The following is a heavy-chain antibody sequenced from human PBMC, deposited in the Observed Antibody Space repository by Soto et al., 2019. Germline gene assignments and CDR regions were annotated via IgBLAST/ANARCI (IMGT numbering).Heavy chain of an antibody. D-gene: IGHD3-10*01. CDR1: GLTVSDKY. CDR2: IYTSGTT. V-gene: IGHV3-53*01. Sequence: PGGSLRLSCAASGLTVSDKYMNWVGQAPGKGLEWVSVIYTSGTTYYADSVKGRFTISRDNFKNTLYLQMNSLRAEDTAMYYCARDGFGRYDGSGSEAFDIWGQGTMVTVSS. CDR3: ARDGFGRYDGSGSEAFDI. J-gene: IGHJ3*02.